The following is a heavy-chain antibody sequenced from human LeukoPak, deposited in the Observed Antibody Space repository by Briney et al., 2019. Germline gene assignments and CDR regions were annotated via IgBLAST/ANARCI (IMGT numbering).Heavy chain of an antibody. J-gene: IGHJ3*02. Sequence: GESLKISCKGSGYSFTSYWIGWVRQVPGEGLEWMGIIYPGDSDTRYSPSFQGQVTISADKSISTAYLQWSSLKASDTAMYYCARNTRRYSSGWYARGAFDIWGQGTMVTVSS. CDR1: GYSFTSYW. D-gene: IGHD6-19*01. CDR3: ARNTRRYSSGWYARGAFDI. CDR2: IYPGDSDT. V-gene: IGHV5-51*01.